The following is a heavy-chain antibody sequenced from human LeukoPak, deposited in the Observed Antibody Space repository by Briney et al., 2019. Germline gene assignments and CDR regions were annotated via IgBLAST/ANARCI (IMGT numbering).Heavy chain of an antibody. CDR2: IDHSGDT. CDR1: GGSISGFY. J-gene: IGHJ1*01. V-gene: IGHV4-34*01. Sequence: PSETLSLACAVYGGSISGFYYTWIRQPPGKGLEWIGEIDHSGDTNYNPSFKSRAIVSVDTSKSQFSLKLTSVTAADAAVYYCARGSPFQEWGQGTLVTVSS. CDR3: ARGSPFQE.